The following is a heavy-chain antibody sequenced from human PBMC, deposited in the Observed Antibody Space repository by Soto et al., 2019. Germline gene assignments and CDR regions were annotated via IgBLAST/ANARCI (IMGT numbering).Heavy chain of an antibody. CDR3: ARGVSLLWHYYYYYMDV. CDR2: INAPGSPT. D-gene: IGHD2-2*01. Sequence: GGSLRLSCAASGFTFSTYTMNWVRQAPGKGLEWVSGINAPGSPTYYAASVKGRFTVSRDNSKKMLFLQMNSLRDEDTAVYYCARGVSLLWHYYYYYMDVWGKGTTVTVSS. J-gene: IGHJ6*03. V-gene: IGHV3-23*01. CDR1: GFTFSTYT.